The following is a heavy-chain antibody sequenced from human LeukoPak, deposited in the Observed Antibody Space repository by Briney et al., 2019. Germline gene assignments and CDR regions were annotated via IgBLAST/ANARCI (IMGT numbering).Heavy chain of an antibody. CDR1: GGSISSYY. CDR2: IYYSGST. D-gene: IGHD3-3*01. CDR3: ARAIGYDFWTLYYFDY. V-gene: IGHV4-59*01. Sequence: SETLSLTCTVSGGSISSYYWSWIRQPPGKGLEWIGYIYYSGSTNYNPSLKSRVTISVDTSKNQFSLKLSSVTAADTAVYYCARAIGYDFWTLYYFDYWGQGTLATVSS. J-gene: IGHJ4*02.